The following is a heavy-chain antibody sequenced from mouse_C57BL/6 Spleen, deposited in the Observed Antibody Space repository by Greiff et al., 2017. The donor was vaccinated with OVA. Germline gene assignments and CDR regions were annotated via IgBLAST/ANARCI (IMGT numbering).Heavy chain of an antibody. CDR1: GFTFSDAW. D-gene: IGHD3-1*01. J-gene: IGHJ1*03. CDR3: TGHPYFDV. V-gene: IGHV6-6*01. CDR2: LRNKANNHDT. Sequence: EVKLVESGGGLVQPGGSMKLSCAASGFTFSDAWMDWVRQSPEKGLEWVAGLRNKANNHDTYYAESVEGRFTISRDDSKSSVYLQMNSLIAEYTGIYYCTGHPYFDVWGTGTTVTVSS.